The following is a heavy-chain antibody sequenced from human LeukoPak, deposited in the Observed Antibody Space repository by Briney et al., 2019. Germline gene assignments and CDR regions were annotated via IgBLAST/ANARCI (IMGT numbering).Heavy chain of an antibody. J-gene: IGHJ3*02. Sequence: SETLSLTCTVSGGSISSGSYYWSWIRQPAGKGLEWIGRIYTSGSTNYNPSLKSRVTISVDTSKNQFFLKLSSVTAADTAVYYCARSDPRRAFDIWGQGTMVTVSS. CDR2: IYTSGST. CDR3: ARSDPRRAFDI. CDR1: GGSISSGSYY. V-gene: IGHV4-61*02.